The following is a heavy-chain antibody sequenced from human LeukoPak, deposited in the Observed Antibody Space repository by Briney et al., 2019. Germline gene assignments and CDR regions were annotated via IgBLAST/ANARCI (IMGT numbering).Heavy chain of an antibody. Sequence: GGSLRLSCAASGFTFSGYSMNWVRQAPGKGLEWVSSISSSSSYIYYADSVKGRFTISRDNAKNSLYLQMNSLRAEDTAVYYCARVSAAAGRVFFDYWGQGSLVTVSS. D-gene: IGHD6-13*01. CDR3: ARVSAAAGRVFFDY. J-gene: IGHJ4*02. V-gene: IGHV3-21*01. CDR1: GFTFSGYS. CDR2: ISSSSSYI.